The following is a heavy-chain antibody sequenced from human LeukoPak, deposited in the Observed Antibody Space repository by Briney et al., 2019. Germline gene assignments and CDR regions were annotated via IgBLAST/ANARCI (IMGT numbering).Heavy chain of an antibody. CDR1: GFSFTSYD. J-gene: IGHJ4*02. D-gene: IGHD1-26*01. CDR3: ARWWDLRNFDF. V-gene: IGHV1-8*01. Sequence: ASVKVSCKTSGFSFTSYDINWVRQASGQGLEWMGGMNPRTANADYAKKFQGRVTMTSYTSITTAYMELSSLKSDDTAVYYCARWWDLRNFDFWGQGTVVTVS. CDR2: MNPRTANA.